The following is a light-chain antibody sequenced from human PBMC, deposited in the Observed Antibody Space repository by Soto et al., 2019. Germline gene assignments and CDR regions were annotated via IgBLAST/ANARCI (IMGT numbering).Light chain of an antibody. CDR2: DVS. J-gene: IGLJ2*01. CDR1: SSDVGAFPY. CDR3: SSYTTTTTNVI. V-gene: IGLV2-14*03. Sequence: QSALTQPASVSGSPGQSITLSCTGSSSDVGAFPYVSWYQQHPGSAPKLLIYDVSDRPSGVSDRFSGSKSDNTASLTISGLQAEDEALYFCSSYTTTTTNVIFGGGTKLTVL.